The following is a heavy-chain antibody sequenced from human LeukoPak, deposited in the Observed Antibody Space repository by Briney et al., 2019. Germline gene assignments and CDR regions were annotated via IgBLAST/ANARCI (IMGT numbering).Heavy chain of an antibody. J-gene: IGHJ4*02. CDR1: GASIYTVGSF. D-gene: IGHD4-17*01. V-gene: IGHV4-39*01. Sequence: SETLSLTCAVSGASIYTVGSFWGWIRQPPGKGLEWIGSVFYSGSAHYNPSLQSRVTISVDTSRNQFSLRLSSVTPADTAVYYCARGRYGDYYFDYWGQGTLVTVSS. CDR2: VFYSGSA. CDR3: ARGRYGDYYFDY.